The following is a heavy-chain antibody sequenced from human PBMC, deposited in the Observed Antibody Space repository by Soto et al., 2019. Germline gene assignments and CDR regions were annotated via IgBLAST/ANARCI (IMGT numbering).Heavy chain of an antibody. CDR3: AREGSGPYYYSGMDV. Sequence: QVQLVQSGDEVKKPGASVKVSCKASGYTFTTYGISWVRQAPGQGLEWMGWISAYNGDTKYAQNVPDRVSMTTDTATSTAYMELRSLRSDDTAVYYCAREGSGPYYYSGMDVWGQGTTVTVPS. V-gene: IGHV1-18*01. D-gene: IGHD6-25*01. J-gene: IGHJ6*02. CDR1: GYTFTTYG. CDR2: ISAYNGDT.